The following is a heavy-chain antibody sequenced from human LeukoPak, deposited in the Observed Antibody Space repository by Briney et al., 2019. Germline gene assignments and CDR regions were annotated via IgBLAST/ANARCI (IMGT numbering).Heavy chain of an antibody. V-gene: IGHV3-48*01. CDR3: AKDRIQLWLPTPYYFDY. CDR1: GFTFSSYS. J-gene: IGHJ4*02. CDR2: ISSSSSTI. Sequence: GGSLRLSCAASGFTFSSYSMNWVRQAPGKGLEWVSYISSSSSTIYYADSVKGRFTISRDNAKNSLYLQMNSLRAEDTAVYYCAKDRIQLWLPTPYYFDYWGQGTLVTVSS. D-gene: IGHD5-18*01.